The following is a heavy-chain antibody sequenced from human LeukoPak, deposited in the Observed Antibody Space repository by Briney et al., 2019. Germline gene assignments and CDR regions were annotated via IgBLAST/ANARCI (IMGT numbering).Heavy chain of an antibody. CDR3: AASSGGWYDS. CDR2: ISSSSSYI. J-gene: IGHJ5*01. D-gene: IGHD4-23*01. Sequence: GRSLRLSCAASGLSFSSYSMNWVRQAPGKGLEWVSSISSSSSYIYYADSVKGRFTISRDNAKNSLYLQMNSLRAEDTAVYYCAASSGGWYDSWGQGTLVTVSS. CDR1: GLSFSSYS. V-gene: IGHV3-21*01.